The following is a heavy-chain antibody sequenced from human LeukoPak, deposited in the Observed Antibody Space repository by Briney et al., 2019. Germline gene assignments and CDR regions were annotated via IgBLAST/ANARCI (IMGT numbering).Heavy chain of an antibody. CDR3: ARSSGNYYSWFDP. CDR2: IKQDGSET. CDR1: GSTFSSYW. J-gene: IGHJ5*02. V-gene: IGHV3-7*01. Sequence: GGSLRLSCAASGSTFSSYWMTWARQAPGKGLEWVANIKQDGSETHYVDSAKGRFTISRDNAKNSLFLQMNSLRAEDTAVYYCARSSGNYYSWFDPWGQGTLVTVSS. D-gene: IGHD1-26*01.